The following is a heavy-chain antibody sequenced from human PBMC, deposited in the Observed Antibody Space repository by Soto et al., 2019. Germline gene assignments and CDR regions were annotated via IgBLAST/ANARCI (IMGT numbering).Heavy chain of an antibody. J-gene: IGHJ4*02. Sequence: EVQLLESGGGLVQPGGSLRLSCAASGFTFSSYAISWVRQAPGKGLAWVSAISGGSESTYFADSVKGRFSISRDNSRNTLFLQMNSLRAEDTALYYCAKAFDYNYGGSGGHNDYWGQGTVVAVSS. CDR1: GFTFSSYA. V-gene: IGHV3-23*01. CDR3: AKAFDYNYGGSGGHNDY. CDR2: ISGGSEST. D-gene: IGHD4-4*01.